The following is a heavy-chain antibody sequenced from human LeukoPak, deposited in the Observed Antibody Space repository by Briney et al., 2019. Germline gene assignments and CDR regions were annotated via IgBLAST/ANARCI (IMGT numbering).Heavy chain of an antibody. CDR1: GFTFTSSA. Sequence: SVKVSCKASGFTFTSSAVQWVRQARGQRLEWIGWIVVGSGNTNYAQKFQERVTITRDMSTSTAYMELSSLRSEDTAVYYCAADLAAAGTYDYWGQGALVTVSS. J-gene: IGHJ4*02. CDR2: IVVGSGNT. CDR3: AADLAAAGTYDY. D-gene: IGHD6-13*01. V-gene: IGHV1-58*01.